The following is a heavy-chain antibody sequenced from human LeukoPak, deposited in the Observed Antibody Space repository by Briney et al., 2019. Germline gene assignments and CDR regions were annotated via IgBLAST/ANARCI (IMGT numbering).Heavy chain of an antibody. CDR3: ARDRNYGSGFIDY. V-gene: IGHV3-33*01. CDR1: GLTFSSYG. Sequence: GGSLRLSCAASGLTFSSYGMHWVRQAPGKGLEWVAVIWYDGSNKYYADSVKGRFTISRDNSKNTLYLQMNSLRAEDTTVYYCARDRNYGSGFIDYWGQGALVTVSS. J-gene: IGHJ4*02. D-gene: IGHD3-10*01. CDR2: IWYDGSNK.